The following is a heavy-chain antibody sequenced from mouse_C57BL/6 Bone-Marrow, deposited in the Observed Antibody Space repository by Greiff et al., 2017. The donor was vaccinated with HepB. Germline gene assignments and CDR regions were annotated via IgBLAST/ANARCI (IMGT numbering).Heavy chain of an antibody. D-gene: IGHD1-1*01. CDR2: IDPENGDT. CDR3: SPHYYGSSPYYFDY. V-gene: IGHV14-4*01. Sequence: EVQLQQSGAELVRPGASVKLSCTASGFNIKDDYMHWVKQRPEQGLEWIGWIDPENGDTEYASKFQGKATITADTSSNTAYLQLSSLTSEDTAVYYCSPHYYGSSPYYFDYWGQGTTLTVSS. CDR1: GFNIKDDY. J-gene: IGHJ2*01.